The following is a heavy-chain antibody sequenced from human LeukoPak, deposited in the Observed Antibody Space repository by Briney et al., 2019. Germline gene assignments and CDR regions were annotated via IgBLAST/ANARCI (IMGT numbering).Heavy chain of an antibody. J-gene: IGHJ4*02. CDR3: ARGRFLEWLLQYYFDY. V-gene: IGHV4-61*02. CDR2: IYTSGST. CDR1: GGSISSGSYY. D-gene: IGHD3-3*01. Sequence: PSETLSLTCTVSGGSISSGSYYWSWIRQPAGKGLEWIGRIYTSGSTNYNPSLKSRVTISVDTSKNQFSLKLSSVTAADTAVYYCARGRFLEWLLQYYFDYWGQGTLVTVSS.